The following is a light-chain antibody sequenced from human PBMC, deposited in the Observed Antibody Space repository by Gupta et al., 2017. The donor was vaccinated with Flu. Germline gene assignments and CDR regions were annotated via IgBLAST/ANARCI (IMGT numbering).Light chain of an antibody. CDR1: SSDVGAYNF. V-gene: IGLV2-14*01. CDR2: EVS. Sequence: QSALTQPASVSGSPGQSITISCTGTSSDVGAYNFVSWYQQHPGKAPKVVIYEVSNRPSGVSNRFSGSKSGNAASLTISGLQAEDEGDYYGTAHASGSATVFGTGTKVTVL. J-gene: IGLJ1*01. CDR3: TAHASGSATV.